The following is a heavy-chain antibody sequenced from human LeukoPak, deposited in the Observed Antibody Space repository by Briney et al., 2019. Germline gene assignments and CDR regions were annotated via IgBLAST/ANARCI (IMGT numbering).Heavy chain of an antibody. V-gene: IGHV1-2*06. D-gene: IGHD1-26*01. Sequence: ASVKVSCKASGYTFTGYYMHWVRQAPGQGLEWMGRINPNSGGTNYAQKFQGRVTMTRDTSISTAYMELSRLRSDDTAVYYCARQDSGSYYRRGETVAFDIWGQGTMVTVSS. CDR3: ARQDSGSYYRRGETVAFDI. CDR2: INPNSGGT. CDR1: GYTFTGYY. J-gene: IGHJ3*02.